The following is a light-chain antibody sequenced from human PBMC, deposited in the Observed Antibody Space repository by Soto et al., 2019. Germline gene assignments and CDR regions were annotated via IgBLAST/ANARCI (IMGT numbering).Light chain of an antibody. CDR3: GTWDSSLSAGIWV. Sequence: QSVLTQPPSVSAAPGQKVTISCSGSSSNIGNNYVSWYQQLPGTAPKLLIYDNNKRPSGIPGRFSGSKSGTSATLGITGLQTGDEADYYCGTWDSSLSAGIWVFGGGTKLTVL. J-gene: IGLJ3*02. CDR1: SSNIGNNY. V-gene: IGLV1-51*01. CDR2: DNN.